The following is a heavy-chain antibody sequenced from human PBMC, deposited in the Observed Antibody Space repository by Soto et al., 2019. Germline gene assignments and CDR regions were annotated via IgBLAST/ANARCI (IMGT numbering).Heavy chain of an antibody. Sequence: EVQLLESGGGLVQPGGSLILSCAASGYTFSNHSMSWFRQAPGKGLEWVSAMGPSGTTTSYADSVEGRFTISRDTSRNTLYLQMNSLRAEDTALYFCAKGSFLRGEEIYWGQAPLVTVSS. CDR1: GYTFSNHS. J-gene: IGHJ4*02. CDR2: MGPSGTTT. V-gene: IGHV3-23*01. D-gene: IGHD3-3*01. CDR3: AKGSFLRGEEIY.